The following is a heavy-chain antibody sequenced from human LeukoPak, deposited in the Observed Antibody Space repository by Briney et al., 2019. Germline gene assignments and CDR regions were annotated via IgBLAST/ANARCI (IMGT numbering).Heavy chain of an antibody. J-gene: IGHJ6*02. V-gene: IGHV4-59*02. CDR1: GDSVTTYY. CDR2: VYYSGSA. Sequence: SSETLSLTCTVSGDSVTTYYWSWIRQPPGKGLERLGYVYYSGSATYNPSLKSRVTISVDTSKNQFSLRLSSVTAADTAVYYCARDGSNWSNDYYHGVDAWGQGTTVTVSS. CDR3: ARDGSNWSNDYYHGVDA. D-gene: IGHD4-11*01.